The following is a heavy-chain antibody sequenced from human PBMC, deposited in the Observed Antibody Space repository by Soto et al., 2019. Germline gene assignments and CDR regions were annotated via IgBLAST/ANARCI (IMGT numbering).Heavy chain of an antibody. J-gene: IGHJ4*02. D-gene: IGHD6-19*01. CDR3: ARVIGGWYYFDY. V-gene: IGHV1-3*01. CDR1: GYTFTSYA. Sequence: QVQLVQSGAEVKKHGAPVKVSCKASGYTFTSYAMHWVRQAPGQRLEWMGWINAGNGNTKYSQKFQGRVTITRDTSASTAYMELSSLRSADTAVYYCARVIGGWYYFDYWGQGTLVTVS. CDR2: INAGNGNT.